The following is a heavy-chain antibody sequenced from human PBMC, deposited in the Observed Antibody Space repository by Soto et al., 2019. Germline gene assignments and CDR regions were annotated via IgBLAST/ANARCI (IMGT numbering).Heavy chain of an antibody. CDR2: IYPSDSDT. CDR1: GYNFAGYC. Sequence: GESLKISCKGSGYNFAGYCIAWVRQMPWKGLELMEIIYPSDSDTRYRPSFQGQVTISADKSISSAYLQWSSLRASDTAMYYCARGGVSTRTFHYWGQGNTLTVS. CDR3: ARGGVSTRTFHY. J-gene: IGHJ4*02. V-gene: IGHV5-51*01. D-gene: IGHD3-3*01.